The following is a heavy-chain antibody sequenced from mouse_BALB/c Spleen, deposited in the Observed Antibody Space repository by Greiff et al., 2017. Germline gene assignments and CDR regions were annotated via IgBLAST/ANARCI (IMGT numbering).Heavy chain of an antibody. J-gene: IGHJ2*01. V-gene: IGHV1-4*01. Sequence: VQLQQSGAELATPGASVKMSCKASGYTFTSYWMHWVKQRPGQGLEWIGYLNPSTGYTEYNQKFKDKATLTADKSSSTAYMQLSSLTSEDSAVYYCARPPYGSSPYYFDYWGQGTTLTVSS. CDR1: GYTFTSYW. CDR2: LNPSTGYT. CDR3: ARPPYGSSPYYFDY. D-gene: IGHD1-1*01.